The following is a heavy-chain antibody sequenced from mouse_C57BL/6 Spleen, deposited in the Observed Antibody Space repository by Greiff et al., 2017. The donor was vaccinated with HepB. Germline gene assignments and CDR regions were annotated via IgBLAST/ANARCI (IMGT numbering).Heavy chain of an antibody. V-gene: IGHV5-4*01. Sequence: PGGSLKLSCAASGFTFSSYAMSWVRQTPEKRLEWVATISDGGSYTYYPDNVKGRFTISRDNAKNNLYLQMSHLKSGDTAMYYCARDTGSEWDYDGSSLDDWGQGTTLTVAS. CDR3: ARDTGSEWDYDGSSLDD. CDR1: GFTFSSYA. D-gene: IGHD1-1*01. J-gene: IGHJ2*01. CDR2: ISDGGSYT.